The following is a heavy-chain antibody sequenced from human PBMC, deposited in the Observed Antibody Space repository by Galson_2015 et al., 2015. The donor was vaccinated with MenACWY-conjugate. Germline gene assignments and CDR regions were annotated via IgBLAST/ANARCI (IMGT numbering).Heavy chain of an antibody. Sequence: SLRLSCAGSASTFSNAYMSWVRQAPGKGLEWVGRIKSQTDGGKTDYAAPVKGRFTISRDDSKNTLYLQMSSLKIEDTAVYYCTTHKPDSWGGLLFHFYMDVWGKGTT. CDR3: TTHKPDSWGGLLFHFYMDV. J-gene: IGHJ6*03. CDR2: IKSQTDGGKT. V-gene: IGHV3-15*01. CDR1: ASTFSNAY. D-gene: IGHD2-21*01.